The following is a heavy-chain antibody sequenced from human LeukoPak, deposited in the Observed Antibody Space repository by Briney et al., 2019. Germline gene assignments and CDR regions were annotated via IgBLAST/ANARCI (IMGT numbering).Heavy chain of an antibody. CDR2: ISGSGNTT. CDR3: AKDYPAAGSKFDY. CDR1: GFTFSSYA. J-gene: IGHJ4*02. D-gene: IGHD6-13*01. V-gene: IGHV3-23*01. Sequence: GGSLRLSCAASGFTFSSYAMNWVRQAPGKGLEWVSVISGSGNTTYYADSVKGRFTISRDNSKNTLYLQMNSLRAEDTAVYYCAKDYPAAGSKFDYWGQGTLVTVSS.